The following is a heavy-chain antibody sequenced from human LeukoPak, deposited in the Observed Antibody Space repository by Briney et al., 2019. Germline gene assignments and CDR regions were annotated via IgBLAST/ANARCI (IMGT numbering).Heavy chain of an antibody. V-gene: IGHV4-61*02. J-gene: IGHJ5*02. CDR2: MYSSGTT. CDR3: ATSPVTTRWFDP. Sequence: PSQTLSLTCTVSGGSISSGSYSWNWIRQPAGKGLEWIGRMYSSGTTNYNPSLKSRVTISVDTSKNQFSLKLSSVTASDTTVYYCATSPVTTRWFDPWGQGTLVTVSS. CDR1: GGSISSGSYS. D-gene: IGHD4-17*01.